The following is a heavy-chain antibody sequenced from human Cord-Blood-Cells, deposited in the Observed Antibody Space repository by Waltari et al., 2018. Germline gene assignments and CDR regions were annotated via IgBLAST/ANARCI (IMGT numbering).Heavy chain of an antibody. D-gene: IGHD2-2*01. CDR3: ARFLTLPGRYCSSTSCSDAFDI. CDR1: GGSFSGYY. J-gene: IGHJ3*02. Sequence: QVQLQQWGAGLLKPSETLSLTCAVYGGSFSGYYWSWLRQPPGKGLEGIGEINHSGSTNYNPSRKSRVTISVDTSKNQFSLKLSFVTAADTAVYYCARFLTLPGRYCSSTSCSDAFDIWGQGTMVTVSS. V-gene: IGHV4-34*01. CDR2: INHSGST.